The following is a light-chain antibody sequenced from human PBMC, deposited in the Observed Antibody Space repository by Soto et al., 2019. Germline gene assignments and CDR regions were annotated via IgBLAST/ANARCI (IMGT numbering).Light chain of an antibody. CDR3: QQYNNWPRT. CDR1: QSISSD. CDR2: GAS. J-gene: IGKJ1*01. V-gene: IGKV3-15*01. Sequence: ETVLTQSPATLSLSPGERATLSCGASQSISSDLAWYTKKPGQATRLLIYGASTRATGIPDRVSGSGSGTEVTLTINSLQSEEFAVYYGQQYNNWPRTFGQGTKVDIK.